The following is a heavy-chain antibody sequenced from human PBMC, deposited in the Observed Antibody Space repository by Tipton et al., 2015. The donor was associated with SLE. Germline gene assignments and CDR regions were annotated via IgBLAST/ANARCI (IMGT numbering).Heavy chain of an antibody. Sequence: TLSLTCAVSGGPFRGYYWSWIRQSPGKGLEWSGESSPSGGTKDNPSLKSRVIVSVDTSKNQVSLNLSSVTAADTAVYYCARVVRARAPFDIWGQGTMVTVSS. CDR1: GGPFRGYY. CDR2: SSPSGGT. CDR3: ARVVRARAPFDI. J-gene: IGHJ3*02. V-gene: IGHV4-34*01. D-gene: IGHD2-2*01.